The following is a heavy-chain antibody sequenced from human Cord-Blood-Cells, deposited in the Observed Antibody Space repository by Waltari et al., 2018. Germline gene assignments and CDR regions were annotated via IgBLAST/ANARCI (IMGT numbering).Heavy chain of an antibody. CDR1: GSSNISGSY. V-gene: IGHV4-38-2*02. CDR2: IHHSGST. D-gene: IGHD3-10*01. Sequence: QVQLQESAPVLVQPSETPSLTCTVSGSSNISGSYWGWSRQPPGKGLEWIRSIHHSGSTYYNPSLKSRVTISVDTSKTQFSLKLSSVTAADTAVYYCARDYYGSGSDAFDIWGQGTMVTVSS. J-gene: IGHJ3*02. CDR3: ARDYYGSGSDAFDI.